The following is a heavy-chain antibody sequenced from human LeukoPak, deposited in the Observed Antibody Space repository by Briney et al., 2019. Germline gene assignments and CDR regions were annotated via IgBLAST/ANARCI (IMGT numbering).Heavy chain of an antibody. CDR1: GGSISSYY. J-gene: IGHJ4*02. CDR3: AREDSRGGYFDY. CDR2: IYTSGST. Sequence: SETLSLTCTVSGGSISSYYWSWIRQPPGKGLEWIGRIYTSGSTNYNPSLKSRVTMSVDTSKNQFSLKLSSVTAADTAVYYCAREDSRGGYFDYWGQGTLVTVSS. D-gene: IGHD4-23*01. V-gene: IGHV4-4*07.